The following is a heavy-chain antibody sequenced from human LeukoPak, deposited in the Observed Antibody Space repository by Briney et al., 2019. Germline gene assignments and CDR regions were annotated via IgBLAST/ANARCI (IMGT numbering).Heavy chain of an antibody. CDR2: ISGSGGST. CDR3: AKDSGSYSEYFDY. CDR1: GFTFSSYA. D-gene: IGHD1-26*01. V-gene: IGHV3-23*01. Sequence: GSLRLSCSASGFTFSSYAMSWVRQAPGKGLEWVSAISGSGGSTYYADSVKGRFTISRDNSTNTLYLQMNSLRAEDTAVYYRAKDSGSYSEYFDYWGQGTLVTVSS. J-gene: IGHJ4*02.